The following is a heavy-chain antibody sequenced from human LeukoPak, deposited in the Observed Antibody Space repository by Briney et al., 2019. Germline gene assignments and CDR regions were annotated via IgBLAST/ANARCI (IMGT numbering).Heavy chain of an antibody. D-gene: IGHD3-10*01. V-gene: IGHV3-23*01. CDR2: ISGSGGST. CDR3: AKEVRPYYFDY. J-gene: IGHJ4*02. Sequence: PGGSLRLSCAASGFTFSSYATSWVRQAPGKGLEWVSGISGSGGSTHYADSVKDRFTISRDNSKNTLYLQMNSLRAEDTAVYYCAKEVRPYYFDYWGPGTLVTVSS. CDR1: GFTFSSYA.